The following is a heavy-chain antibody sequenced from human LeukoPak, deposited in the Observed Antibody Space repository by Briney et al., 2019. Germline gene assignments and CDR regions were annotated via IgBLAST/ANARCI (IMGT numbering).Heavy chain of an antibody. CDR2: IRYDGSNK. CDR3: AKEPLWSGYSPFDY. CDR1: GFTFSSYG. D-gene: IGHD3-3*01. Sequence: GGSLRLSCAASGFTFSSYGMHWVRQAPGKGLEWVAFIRYDGSNKYYADSVKGRFTISRDNSKNTLYLQMNSLRAEDTAVYYCAKEPLWSGYSPFDYWGQGTLVTVSS. J-gene: IGHJ4*02. V-gene: IGHV3-30*02.